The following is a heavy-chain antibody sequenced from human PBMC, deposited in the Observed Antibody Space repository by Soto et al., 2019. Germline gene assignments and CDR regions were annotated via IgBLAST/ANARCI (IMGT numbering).Heavy chain of an antibody. CDR1: GFTFSTYS. CDR2: ISFSSAYI. V-gene: IGHV3-21*01. J-gene: IGHJ3*02. D-gene: IGHD2-15*01. Sequence: ESGGGLVKPGGSLRLSCAASGFTFSTYSVNRVRQTPGKGLEWVSSISFSSAYIYYADSVRGRFTISRDNAKNSLYLQLNSLRSEDTAVYYCARDFCSGGSCYSLSIWGQGTMVAVSS. CDR3: ARDFCSGGSCYSLSI.